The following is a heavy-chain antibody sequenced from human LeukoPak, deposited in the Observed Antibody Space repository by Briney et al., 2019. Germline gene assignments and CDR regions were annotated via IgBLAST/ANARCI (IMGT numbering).Heavy chain of an antibody. Sequence: PGGSLRLSCAASGFTFSSYWMSWVRQAPGKGLEWVANIKQDGSEKYYVDSVKGRFTISRDNAKNSLYLQMNSLRAEDTAVYYCARDYSSGYYYNFDYWSQGTLVTVSS. J-gene: IGHJ4*02. CDR1: GFTFSSYW. CDR2: IKQDGSEK. V-gene: IGHV3-7*01. CDR3: ARDYSSGYYYNFDY. D-gene: IGHD3-22*01.